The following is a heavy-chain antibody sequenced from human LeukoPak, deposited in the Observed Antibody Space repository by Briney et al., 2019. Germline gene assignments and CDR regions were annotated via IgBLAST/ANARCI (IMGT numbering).Heavy chain of an antibody. J-gene: IGHJ4*02. CDR1: GFTVSSNY. CDR2: ISSSSSYI. Sequence: PGGSLRLSCAASGFTVSSNYMSWVRQAPGKGLEWVSSISSSSSYIYYADSVKGRFTISRDNAKNSLYLQMNSLRAEDTAVYYCARDPPGGWYDYWGQGTLVTVSS. D-gene: IGHD6-19*01. CDR3: ARDPPGGWYDY. V-gene: IGHV3-21*01.